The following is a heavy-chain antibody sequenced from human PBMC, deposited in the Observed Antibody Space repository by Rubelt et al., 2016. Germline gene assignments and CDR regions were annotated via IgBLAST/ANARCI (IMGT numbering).Heavy chain of an antibody. CDR2: INHSGST. CDR1: GYSISSGYY. Sequence: QVQLQESGPGLVKPSETLSLTCTVSGYSISSGYYWGWIRQPPGKGLEWIGEINHSGSTNYNPSLKSRVTISVDTSKNQCSLKLSSVTAADTAVYYCARGSSSSCVDYWGQGTLVTVSS. CDR3: ARGSSSSCVDY. J-gene: IGHJ4*02. D-gene: IGHD6-13*01. V-gene: IGHV4-38-2*02.